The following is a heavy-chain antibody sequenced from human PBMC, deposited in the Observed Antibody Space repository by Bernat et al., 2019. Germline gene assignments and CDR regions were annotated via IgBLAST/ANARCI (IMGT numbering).Heavy chain of an antibody. CDR2: ISYDGSNK. D-gene: IGHD3-16*01. Sequence: QVQLVESGGGVVQPGRSLRLSCAASGFTFSSFGMHWVRQAPGKGLEWVAVISYDGSNKFYADSVKGRFTISRDNSKNTLYLQVNSLRAEDTAVYYLAKVWGGSQTTYYFDYWGQGTLVTVSS. CDR3: AKVWGGSQTTYYFDY. J-gene: IGHJ4*02. V-gene: IGHV3-30*18. CDR1: GFTFSSFG.